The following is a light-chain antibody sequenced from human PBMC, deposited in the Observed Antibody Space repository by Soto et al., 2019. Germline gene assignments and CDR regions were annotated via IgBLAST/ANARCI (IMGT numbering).Light chain of an antibody. CDR3: QQYTTYSGT. J-gene: IGKJ3*01. CDR2: RAS. V-gene: IGKV1-5*03. Sequence: DIQMTQSPSTLSASVGHRVTITCRASQSISTWLAWYQQKPGTAPKLLIYRASNLESGVPSRFSGSGSGTEFTLTISSLQPDDFATYYCQQYTTYSGTFGPGTKVDIK. CDR1: QSISTW.